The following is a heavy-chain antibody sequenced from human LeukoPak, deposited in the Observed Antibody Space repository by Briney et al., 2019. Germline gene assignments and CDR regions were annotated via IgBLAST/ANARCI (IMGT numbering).Heavy chain of an antibody. CDR3: AKRAGYNSNYFDY. CDR2: MCGSAGCT. V-gene: IGHV3-23*01. J-gene: IGHJ4*02. D-gene: IGHD5-24*01. Sequence: GGSLRLSCAASGFTFNIYAMSWVRQAPGKGLEWVASMCGSAGCTYYADSVKGRFTISRDNSKNILYLQMNSLRAEDTAVYYCAKRAGYNSNYFDYWGQGTLVTVSS. CDR1: GFTFNIYA.